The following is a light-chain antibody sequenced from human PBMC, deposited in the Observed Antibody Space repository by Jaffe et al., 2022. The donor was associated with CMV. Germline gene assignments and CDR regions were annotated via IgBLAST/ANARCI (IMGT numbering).Light chain of an antibody. CDR2: GAS. Sequence: DIQMTQSPSSLSASVGDRVTMTCRASQTIATYLNWYQQKPGKAPKLLIYGASNLQSGVPSRFSGSGSGTDFSLTISSLQPEDSATYFCQHGYNTPLTFGQGTRLEIK. V-gene: IGKV1-39*01. CDR3: QHGYNTPLT. J-gene: IGKJ2*01. CDR1: QTIATY.